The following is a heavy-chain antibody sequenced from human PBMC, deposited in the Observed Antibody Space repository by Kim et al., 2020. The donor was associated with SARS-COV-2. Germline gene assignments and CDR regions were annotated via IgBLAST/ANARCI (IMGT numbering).Heavy chain of an antibody. J-gene: IGHJ4*02. CDR3: ARSSSWYDRFSY. Sequence: NYGPSLKSRVTLSVDTSKNPFSLELNYVTAADTALYYCARSSSWYDRFSYWGQGTLVTVSS. D-gene: IGHD6-13*01. V-gene: IGHV4-34*01.